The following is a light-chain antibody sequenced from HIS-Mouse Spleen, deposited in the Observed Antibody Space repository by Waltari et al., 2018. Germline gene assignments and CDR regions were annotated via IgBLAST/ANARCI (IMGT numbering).Light chain of an antibody. CDR2: AAS. CDR3: QQYYSYPYT. CDR1: HGISSY. J-gene: IGKJ2*01. Sequence: AIRMTQSPSSFSASTGERVTITCRASHGISSYLAWYQQKPGKAPKLLIYAASTLQSGVPSRFSGSGSGTDFTLTISCLQSEDFATYYCQQYYSYPYTFGQGTKLEIK. V-gene: IGKV1-8*01.